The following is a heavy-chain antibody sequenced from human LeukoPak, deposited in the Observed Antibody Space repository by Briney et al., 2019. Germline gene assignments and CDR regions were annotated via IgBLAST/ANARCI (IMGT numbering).Heavy chain of an antibody. CDR2: ISSNGDST. D-gene: IGHD3-22*01. V-gene: IGHV3-64*01. J-gene: IGHJ4*02. CDR3: ARAYYDSGGYYYDY. CDR1: GFTFSSYP. Sequence: GGSLRLSCAASGFTFSSYPMHWVRQAPGKGLEYVSAISSNGDSTYYANSVKGRFTISRDNSKNTLYLQMGSLRAEDMAVYYCARAYYDSGGYYYDYWGQGTLVTVSS.